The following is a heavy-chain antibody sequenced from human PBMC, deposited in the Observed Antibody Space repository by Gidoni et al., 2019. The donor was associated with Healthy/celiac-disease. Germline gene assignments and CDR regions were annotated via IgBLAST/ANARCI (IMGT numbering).Heavy chain of an antibody. CDR1: GGSISSGGYY. J-gene: IGHJ2*01. CDR3: ARDRGRDGDYVHGWYFDL. Sequence: QVQLQESGPGLVKPSQTLSLTCTVSGGSISSGGYYWGWIRQHPGKGLEWIGYIYYSGSTYYNPSLKSRVTISVDTSKNQFSLKLSSVTAADTAVYYCARDRGRDGDYVHGWYFDLWGRGTLVTVSS. CDR2: IYYSGST. V-gene: IGHV4-31*03. D-gene: IGHD4-17*01.